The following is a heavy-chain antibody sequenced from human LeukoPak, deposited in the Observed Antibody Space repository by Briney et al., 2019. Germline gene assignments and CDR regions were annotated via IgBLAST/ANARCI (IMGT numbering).Heavy chain of an antibody. V-gene: IGHV1-24*01. Sequence: ASVKVSCKVSGYTLTELSMHWVRQAPGKGLEWMGGFDPEDGETIYAQKFQGRVTMTEDTSTDTAYMELSSLRSEDTAVYYCATYPHDYGDYEAGGYWGQGTLVTVSS. CDR1: GYTLTELS. CDR2: FDPEDGET. D-gene: IGHD4-17*01. CDR3: ATYPHDYGDYEAGGY. J-gene: IGHJ4*02.